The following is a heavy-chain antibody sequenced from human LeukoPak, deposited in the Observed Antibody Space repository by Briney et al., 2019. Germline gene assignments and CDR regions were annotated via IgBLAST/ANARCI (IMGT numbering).Heavy chain of an antibody. CDR2: IYYSGST. CDR1: GDSISSYY. CDR3: ARGRGYSYGSWYFDL. J-gene: IGHJ2*01. Sequence: PSETLSLTCTVPGDSISSYYWSWIRQPPGKGLEWIGYIYYSGSTNYNPSLKSRVTISVDTSKNQLSLKLSSVAAADTAVYYCARGRGYSYGSWYFDLWGRGTLVTVSS. V-gene: IGHV4-59*01. D-gene: IGHD5-18*01.